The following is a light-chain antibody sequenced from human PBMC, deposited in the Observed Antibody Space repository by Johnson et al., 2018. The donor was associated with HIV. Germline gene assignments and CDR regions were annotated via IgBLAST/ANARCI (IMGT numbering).Light chain of an antibody. Sequence: QSVLTQPPSVPAAPGQKVTISCSGSSSNIGNNYVSWYQHLPGTAPKLLIYENNKRPSGIPDRFSGSKSDTSATLGITGLQTGDEADYYCGTWDSSLTVYVFGTGTKVTVL. CDR2: ENN. J-gene: IGLJ1*01. CDR1: SSNIGNNY. CDR3: GTWDSSLTVYV. V-gene: IGLV1-51*02.